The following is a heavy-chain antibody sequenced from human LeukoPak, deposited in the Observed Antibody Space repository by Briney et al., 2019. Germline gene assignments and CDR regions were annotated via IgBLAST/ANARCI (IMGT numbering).Heavy chain of an antibody. CDR2: ISSSSYI. V-gene: IGHV3-21*01. CDR3: ARDRGRLVLVY. J-gene: IGHJ4*02. CDR1: GFTFSSYS. Sequence: GGSLRLSCAASGFTFSSYSMNWVRQAPGKGLEWVSSISSSSYIYYADSVKGRFTISRDNAKNSLYLQMNSLRDEDTAVYYCARDRGRLVLVYWGQGTLVTVSS. D-gene: IGHD6-19*01.